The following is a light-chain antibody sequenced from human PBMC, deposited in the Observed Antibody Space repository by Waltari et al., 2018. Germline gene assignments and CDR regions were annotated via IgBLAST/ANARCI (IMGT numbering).Light chain of an antibody. Sequence: QSALTQPASVYGSPGQSITISCTGTSSDVGGYNYVAWYQQQPGKVPKLLIFEVRDPPAGVSNRFSGSKSGITASLTISGLQAEVESHYYCCSCASRSTCVFGGWTNLTVL. CDR2: EVR. CDR1: SSDVGGYNY. J-gene: IGLJ3*02. V-gene: IGLV2-14*03. CDR3: CSCASRSTCV.